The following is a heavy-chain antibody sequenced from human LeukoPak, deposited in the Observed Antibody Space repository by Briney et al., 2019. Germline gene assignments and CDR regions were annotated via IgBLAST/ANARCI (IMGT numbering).Heavy chain of an antibody. CDR1: GYSISSGYY. CDR2: IYHSGST. CDR3: ARGEVLLWFGELPKNWFDP. D-gene: IGHD3-10*01. J-gene: IGHJ5*02. V-gene: IGHV4-38-2*02. Sequence: SETLSLTCTVSGYSISSGYYWGWIRQPPGKGLEWIGSIYHSGSTYYNPSLKSRVTISVDTSKNQFSLKLTSVTAADTAVYYCARGEVLLWFGELPKNWFDPWGQGTLVTVSS.